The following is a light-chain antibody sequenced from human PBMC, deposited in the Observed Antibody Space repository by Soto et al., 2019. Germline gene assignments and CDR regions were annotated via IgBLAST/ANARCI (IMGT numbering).Light chain of an antibody. V-gene: IGKV3-15*01. Sequence: EIVMTQSPATLSESPGDRATLSCRASQGVSSNLAWYQLKPGQSPRLLIYGASTRATGIPARFSGSGSGTEFTLTISSLQSEDFAVYFCQQYNAWPMHTFGQGTKLEIK. CDR3: QQYNAWPMHT. J-gene: IGKJ2*01. CDR1: QGVSSN. CDR2: GAS.